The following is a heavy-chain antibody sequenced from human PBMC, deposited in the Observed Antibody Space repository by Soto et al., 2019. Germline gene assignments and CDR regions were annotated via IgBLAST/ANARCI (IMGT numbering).Heavy chain of an antibody. D-gene: IGHD3-3*01. CDR1: GGSFSGYY. Sequence: SETLSLTCAVYGGSFSGYYWSWIRQPPGKGLEWIGEINHSGSTNYNPSLKSRVTISVDTSKNQFSLKLSSVTAADTAVYYCARGDVESDFDYWGQGTLVTVSS. CDR3: ARGDVESDFDY. CDR2: INHSGST. J-gene: IGHJ4*02. V-gene: IGHV4-34*01.